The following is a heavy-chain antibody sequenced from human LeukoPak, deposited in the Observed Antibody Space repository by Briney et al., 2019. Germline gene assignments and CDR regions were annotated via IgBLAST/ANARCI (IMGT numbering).Heavy chain of an antibody. CDR1: GYTLTSYG. V-gene: IGHV1-18*01. Sequence: ASVKVSCKASGYTLTSYGISWVRQAPGQGLEWMGWISAYNGNTNYAQKLQGRVTMTTDTSTCTAYMELRSLRSDDTAVYYCARETLEPRYDSSGYYGADYWGQGTLVTVSS. CDR2: ISAYNGNT. CDR3: ARETLEPRYDSSGYYGADY. D-gene: IGHD3-22*01. J-gene: IGHJ4*02.